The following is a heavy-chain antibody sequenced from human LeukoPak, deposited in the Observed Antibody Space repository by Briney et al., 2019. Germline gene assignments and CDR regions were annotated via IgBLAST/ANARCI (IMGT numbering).Heavy chain of an antibody. J-gene: IGHJ4*02. Sequence: PGGSLTLSCAASGFTFNIFGMHWVRQVPGNGLEWVAVLWADGSTAHYADSAKGRFTISRDSSEKTLYLQMNSLRSEDTAVYYCVKESAADGNFHFDYWGQGTLVTVSS. CDR1: GFTFNIFG. CDR3: VKESAADGNFHFDY. D-gene: IGHD6-13*01. V-gene: IGHV3-33*06. CDR2: LWADGSTA.